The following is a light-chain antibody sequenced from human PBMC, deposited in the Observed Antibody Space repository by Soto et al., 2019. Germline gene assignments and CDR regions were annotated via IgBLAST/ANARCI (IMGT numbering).Light chain of an antibody. CDR2: EVI. J-gene: IGLJ2*01. V-gene: IGLV2-23*02. CDR3: CSYAGSSTFVV. CDR1: SSDVGTYNL. Sequence: QSVLTQPASVSGSPGQSITISCTGTSSDVGTYNLVSWYQQLPGKAPQLMIYEVIKRPSGVSDRFSGSKSGNTASLTISGLQAEDEADYYCCSYAGSSTFVVFGGGTKLTVL.